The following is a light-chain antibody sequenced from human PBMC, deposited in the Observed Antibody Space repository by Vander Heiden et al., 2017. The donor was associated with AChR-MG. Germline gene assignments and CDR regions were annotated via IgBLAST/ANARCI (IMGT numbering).Light chain of an antibody. J-gene: IGLJ2*01. V-gene: IGLV2-8*01. Sequence: HSAPTHSPSSPGSPAHSVDLSCTGTSNDVGGYNYDSWYQQHPGKAPRLMIYEVSKRPAGVPDRFSGSKSGNTASLTVSGLQAEDEADYYCNSYAGTNNLVFGGGTKLTVL. CDR3: NSYAGTNNLV. CDR1: SNDVGGYNY. CDR2: EVS.